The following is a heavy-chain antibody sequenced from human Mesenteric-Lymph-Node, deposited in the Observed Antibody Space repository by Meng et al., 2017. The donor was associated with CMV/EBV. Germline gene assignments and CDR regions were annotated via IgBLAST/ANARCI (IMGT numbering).Heavy chain of an antibody. CDR2: TYYRSKWYN. CDR3: ARGTWGSFGY. J-gene: IGHJ4*02. CDR1: WDSVSSNSAA. D-gene: IGHD7-27*01. Sequence: AIAWDSVSSNSAAWSWIRQSPSRGLEWLGRTYYRSKWYNDYAMSVKSRINISADTSKNQFSLQLNSVTPEDTAVYYCARGTWGSFGYWGQGTLVTVSS. V-gene: IGHV6-1*01.